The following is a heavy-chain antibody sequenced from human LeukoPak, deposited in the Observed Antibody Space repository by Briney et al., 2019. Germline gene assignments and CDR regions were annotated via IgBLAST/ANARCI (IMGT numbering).Heavy chain of an antibody. CDR1: GFTFSSYA. D-gene: IGHD3-10*01. Sequence: GGSLRLSCAASGFTFSSYAMSWVRQAPGKGLEWVSSISGRDGSTYYADSVKGRFTISRDNSKNTLYLQMNSLRAEDTAVYYCAKGDYGSGSYFDYWGQGTLVTVSS. V-gene: IGHV3-23*01. CDR3: AKGDYGSGSYFDY. CDR2: ISGRDGST. J-gene: IGHJ4*02.